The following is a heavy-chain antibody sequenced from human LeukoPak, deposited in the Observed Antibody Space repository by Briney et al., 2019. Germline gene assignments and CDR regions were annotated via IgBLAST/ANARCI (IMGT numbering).Heavy chain of an antibody. V-gene: IGHV4-34*01. Sequence: GSLRLSCAASGFTLSSYGMHWVRQPPGKGLEWIGEINHSGSTNYNPSLKSRVTISVDTSKSQFSLKLSSVTAADTAVYYCARSHTSYGYYFYYYLDVWGKGTTVTVSS. CDR2: INHSGST. J-gene: IGHJ6*03. CDR1: GFTLSSYG. D-gene: IGHD2-2*01. CDR3: ARSHTSYGYYFYYYLDV.